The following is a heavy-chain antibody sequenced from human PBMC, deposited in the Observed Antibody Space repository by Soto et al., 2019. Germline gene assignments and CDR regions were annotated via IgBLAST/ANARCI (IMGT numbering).Heavy chain of an antibody. Sequence: PGESLKISCKGSGYSFTNYWIGWVRQMPGKGLEWMGIIYPHDSATRYSPSFQGQVTISADKSISTAYLQWSSLKASDTAVYYCARSLGYCSDDACEILGVWGQGTMVTVSS. CDR1: GYSFTNYW. J-gene: IGHJ6*02. V-gene: IGHV5-51*01. D-gene: IGHD2-15*01. CDR2: IYPHDSAT. CDR3: ARSLGYCSDDACEILGV.